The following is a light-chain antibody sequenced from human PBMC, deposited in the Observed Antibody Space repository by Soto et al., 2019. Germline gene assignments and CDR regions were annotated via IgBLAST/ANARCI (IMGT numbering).Light chain of an antibody. Sequence: DIQMTQSPSSLSASVGDRVTITCQASQAIGNYLPWYQQKPGKAPKLLIYEASNLETGVPSRFSGSGAGTDFTFTINSLPPEDIATYYCQHYDDLHFTFGGGTKVEIK. CDR2: EAS. CDR1: QAIGNY. J-gene: IGKJ4*02. CDR3: QHYDDLHFT. V-gene: IGKV1-33*01.